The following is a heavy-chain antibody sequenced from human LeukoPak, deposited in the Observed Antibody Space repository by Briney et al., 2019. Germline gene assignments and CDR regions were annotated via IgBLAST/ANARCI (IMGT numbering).Heavy chain of an antibody. CDR3: ARHSRDGYNFWFDP. V-gene: IGHV5-51*01. J-gene: IGHJ5*02. D-gene: IGHD5-24*01. CDR2: IYPGNSDT. Sequence: GEPLMISCIGSGYSFTNYWIGRVRQLPRKGLEWMGMIYPGNSDTSYNPSLQSQVTISTDTSISTAYLQWSSLKASDTAMYYCARHSRDGYNFWFDPWGQGTLVTVSS. CDR1: GYSFTNYW.